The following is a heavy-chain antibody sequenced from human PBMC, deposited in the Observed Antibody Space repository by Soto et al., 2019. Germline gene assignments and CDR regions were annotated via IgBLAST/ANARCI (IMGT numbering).Heavy chain of an antibody. CDR1: GYTFTRYG. CDR2: ISGYNGDT. CDR3: AKNGQPPYYYYGMDV. J-gene: IGHJ6*02. Sequence: QGQLVQSGAEVKKPGASVKVSCKASGYTFTRYGISWVRQAPGQGREGMGWISGYNGDTNYAQKFQGRVTMTVYTSTTTAFMELTSLTSDDRAVYYCAKNGQPPYYYYGMDVWGQGTTVTVSS. D-gene: IGHD2-8*01. V-gene: IGHV1-18*01.